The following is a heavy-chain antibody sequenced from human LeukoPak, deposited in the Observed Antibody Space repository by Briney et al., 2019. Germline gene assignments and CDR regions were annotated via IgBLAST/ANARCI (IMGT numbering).Heavy chain of an antibody. Sequence: PGGSLSLSCAASGFTVSSNYMSWVRQAPGKGLEWVSYIYSGGSTYYADSVKGRFTISRHNSKNTLYLQMNSLRAEATAVYYCARDSPTGAKDIWGQGTMVTVSS. CDR1: GFTVSSNY. D-gene: IGHD7-27*01. CDR3: ARDSPTGAKDI. J-gene: IGHJ3*02. V-gene: IGHV3-53*04. CDR2: IYSGGST.